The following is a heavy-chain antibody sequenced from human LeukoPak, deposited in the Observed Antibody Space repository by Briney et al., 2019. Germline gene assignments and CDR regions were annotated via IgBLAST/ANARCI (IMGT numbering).Heavy chain of an antibody. CDR2: IYTSGST. Sequence: LETLSLTCTVSGGSISSYYWSWIRQPAGKGLEWIGRIYTSGSTNYNPSLKSRVTMSVDTSKNQFSLKLSSVTAADTAVYYCARGVLVTVYAAFDYWGQGTLVTVSS. V-gene: IGHV4-4*07. CDR1: GGSISSYY. CDR3: ARGVLVTVYAAFDY. J-gene: IGHJ4*02. D-gene: IGHD2-8*01.